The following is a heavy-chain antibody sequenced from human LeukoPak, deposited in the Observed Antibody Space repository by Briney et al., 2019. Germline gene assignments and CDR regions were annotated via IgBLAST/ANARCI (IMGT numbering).Heavy chain of an antibody. CDR1: GFTFNNYA. D-gene: IGHD6-19*01. V-gene: IGHV3-23*01. J-gene: IGHJ6*02. CDR3: AKAISSAFYYYGMGV. Sequence: PGGSLRLSCAASGFTFNNYAMNWVRQAPGKGLEWVSSISGSGDTTYYAGSVKGRFTISRDNFKNTLYLQMNYLRAADTAIYYCAKAISSAFYYYGMGVWGQGTTVSVSS. CDR2: ISGSGDTT.